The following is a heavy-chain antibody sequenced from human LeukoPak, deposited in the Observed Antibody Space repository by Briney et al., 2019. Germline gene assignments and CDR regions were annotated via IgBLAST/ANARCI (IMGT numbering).Heavy chain of an antibody. Sequence: SETLSLTCTVSGGSISSSSYYWGWIRQPPGKGLEWIGSIYYSGSTYYNPSLKSRVTISVDTSKNQFSLKLSSVTAADAAVYYCARPQPYCSSTSCSYFDYWGQGTLVTVSS. CDR2: IYYSGST. CDR1: GGSISSSSYY. CDR3: ARPQPYCSSTSCSYFDY. D-gene: IGHD2-2*01. J-gene: IGHJ4*02. V-gene: IGHV4-39*01.